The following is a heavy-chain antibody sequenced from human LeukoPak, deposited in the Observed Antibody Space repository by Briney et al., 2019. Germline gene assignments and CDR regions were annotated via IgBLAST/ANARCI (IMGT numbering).Heavy chain of an antibody. Sequence: PGESLKISCKASGYNFTTYWIGWVRQMPGKGLEWMGIIYPGDSDIRYSPSFQGQVTISADKSISTAYLQWSSLKASDTAMYFCARRGGSLNYFDYWGQGTLVTVSS. CDR1: GYNFTTYW. CDR3: ARRGGSLNYFDY. J-gene: IGHJ4*02. D-gene: IGHD1-26*01. V-gene: IGHV5-51*01. CDR2: IYPGDSDI.